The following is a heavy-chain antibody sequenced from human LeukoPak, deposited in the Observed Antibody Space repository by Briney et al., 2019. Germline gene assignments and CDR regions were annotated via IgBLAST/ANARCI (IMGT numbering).Heavy chain of an antibody. J-gene: IGHJ6*02. CDR1: GYTFTGYY. Sequence: ASVKVSCKASGYTFTGYYMHWVRQAPGQGLEWMGWINPNSGGTNYAQKFQGRVTMTRNTSISTAYMELSRLRSDDTAAYYCAREIAAADYYYYYGMDVWGQGTTVTVSS. D-gene: IGHD6-13*01. CDR3: AREIAAADYYYYYGMDV. V-gene: IGHV1-2*02. CDR2: INPNSGGT.